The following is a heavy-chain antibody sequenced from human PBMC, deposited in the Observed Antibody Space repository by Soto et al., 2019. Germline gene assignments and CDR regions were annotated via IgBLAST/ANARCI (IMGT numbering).Heavy chain of an antibody. CDR2: FDPEDGET. CDR3: ATGTGQLLLRTFLGGFDP. V-gene: IGHV1-24*01. J-gene: IGHJ5*02. Sequence: ASVKGACKVSGYTMTVLSRGWGRQTTGKGLEWMGGFDPEDGETIYAQKFQGRVTMTEDTSTDTAYMELSSLRSEDTAVYYCATGTGQLLLRTFLGGFDPWGQGTLVTVS. CDR1: GYTMTVLS. D-gene: IGHD2-2*01.